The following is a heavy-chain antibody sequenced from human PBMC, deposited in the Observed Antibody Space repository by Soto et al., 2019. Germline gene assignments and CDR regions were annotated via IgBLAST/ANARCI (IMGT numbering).Heavy chain of an antibody. Sequence: GGSLRLSCAVSGFTFSPYSMNWVRQAPGKGLEWISYISSGGDTIYYADSVRGRFTVSRDNTKNSLYLQMDSLRDEDTAVYYCARDRSTIYGVVTPIDYWGQGTLVTVSS. CDR3: ARDRSTIYGVVTPIDY. CDR2: ISSGGDTI. V-gene: IGHV3-48*02. D-gene: IGHD3-3*01. J-gene: IGHJ4*02. CDR1: GFTFSPYS.